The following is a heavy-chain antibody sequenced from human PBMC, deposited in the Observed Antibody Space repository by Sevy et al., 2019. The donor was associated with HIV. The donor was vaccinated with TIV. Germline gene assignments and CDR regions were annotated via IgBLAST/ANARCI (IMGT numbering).Heavy chain of an antibody. Sequence: KQSQTLSLTCAVSGYSISSGYHWGWFRQPPGKGLEWLASIYHSGGSSYNPSLKSRLTISLDGPNNQFSLKLASLTAADTAVYYCARDLGSGGNSDYWGQGTLVTVSS. CDR2: IYHSGGS. V-gene: IGHV4-38-2*02. D-gene: IGHD2-21*01. J-gene: IGHJ4*02. CDR3: ARDLGSGGNSDY. CDR1: GYSISSGYH.